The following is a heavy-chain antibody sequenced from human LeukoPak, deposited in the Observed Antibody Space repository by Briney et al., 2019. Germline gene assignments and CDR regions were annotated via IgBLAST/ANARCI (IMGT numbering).Heavy chain of an antibody. J-gene: IGHJ4*02. CDR2: IYTSVST. CDR1: GGSISSYY. D-gene: IGHD2-15*01. Sequence: PSETLSLTCTVSGGSISSYYWSWIRQPAGKGLEWIGRIYTSVSTNYNPSLKSRATMSVDTSKNQFSLKLSSVTAADTDVYYCAREPLPYCSGGSCYESAIDYWGQGTLVTVSS. CDR3: AREPLPYCSGGSCYESAIDY. V-gene: IGHV4-4*07.